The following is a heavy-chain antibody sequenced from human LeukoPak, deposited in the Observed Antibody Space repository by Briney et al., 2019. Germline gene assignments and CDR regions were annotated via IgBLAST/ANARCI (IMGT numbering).Heavy chain of an antibody. J-gene: IGHJ4*02. D-gene: IGHD5-18*01. V-gene: IGHV3-74*01. CDR1: GFTFSSYW. CDR3: ARATRYSYPRVDY. Sequence: PGGSLRLSCAASGFTFSSYWMHWVRQAPGKGLVWVSRINSDGSSTSYADSVKRRFTISRDNAKNTLYLQMNSLRAEDTAVYYCARATRYSYPRVDYWGQGTLVTVSS. CDR2: INSDGSST.